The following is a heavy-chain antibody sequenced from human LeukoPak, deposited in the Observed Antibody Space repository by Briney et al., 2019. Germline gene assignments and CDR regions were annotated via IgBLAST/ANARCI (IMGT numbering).Heavy chain of an antibody. CDR2: MNPNSGNT. Sequence: ASVKVSCKASGYTFTSYDINWVRQATGQGLEWMGWMNPNSGNTGYAKKFQGRVTMTRNTSISTAYMELSSLRSEDTAVYYCARVPLVRGFLEWLPGQKYNWFDPWGQGTLVTVSS. CDR3: ARVPLVRGFLEWLPGQKYNWFDP. V-gene: IGHV1-8*01. J-gene: IGHJ5*02. D-gene: IGHD3-3*01. CDR1: GYTFTSYD.